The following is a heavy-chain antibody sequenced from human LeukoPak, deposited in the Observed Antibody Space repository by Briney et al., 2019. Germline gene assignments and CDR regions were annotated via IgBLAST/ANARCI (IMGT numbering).Heavy chain of an antibody. J-gene: IGHJ4*02. CDR1: GFTFDDYA. Sequence: GGSLRLSCAASGFTFDDYAMHWVRQAPGKGLEWVSSISNSGGRTFYTDSVKGRFTISRDNSKITLYLQMNSLRAEDTAVYYCAKSYNGYESKPDYWGQGTLVTVSS. CDR3: AKSYNGYESKPDY. V-gene: IGHV3-23*01. CDR2: ISNSGGRT. D-gene: IGHD5-12*01.